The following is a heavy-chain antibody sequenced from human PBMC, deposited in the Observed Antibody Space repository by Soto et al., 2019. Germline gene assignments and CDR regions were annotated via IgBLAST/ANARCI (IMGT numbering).Heavy chain of an antibody. Sequence: QVRLEESGPGLVKPSETLSLICSVSGGSVNNANYFWNWIRHHPENGLEWIGYIYYSGSTRYNPHFKTRATLSIDTSKNQFSLRLNSVTVADTAVYFCARDADYGGSRGGMDVWGRGTTVTVSS. J-gene: IGHJ6*02. CDR1: GGSVNNANYF. CDR3: ARDADYGGSRGGMDV. CDR2: IYYSGST. D-gene: IGHD4-17*01. V-gene: IGHV4-31*03.